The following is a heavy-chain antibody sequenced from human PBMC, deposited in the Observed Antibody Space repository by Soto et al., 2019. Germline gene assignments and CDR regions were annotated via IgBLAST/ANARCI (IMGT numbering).Heavy chain of an antibody. J-gene: IGHJ3*01. CDR1: GGTFNTYT. CDR3: SIGSWSAETFDV. CDR2: IIPMLTVT. V-gene: IGHV1-69*02. D-gene: IGHD2-2*01. Sequence: QVHLIQSGAEVKKPGSSVKVSCKAAGGTFNTYTLFWVRQAPGHGLEWMGRIIPMLTVTNSAQKFQGRLTLTADKSTGTAFMELTRLRSDDTAVYYSSIGSWSAETFDVWGQGTMVTVSS.